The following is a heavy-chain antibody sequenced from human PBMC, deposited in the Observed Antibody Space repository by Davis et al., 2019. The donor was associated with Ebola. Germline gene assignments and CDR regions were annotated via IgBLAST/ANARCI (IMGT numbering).Heavy chain of an antibody. CDR2: IKQDGSNK. Sequence: GESLKISCAASGFTFSSYWMSWVRQAPGKGLEWVANIKQDGSNKYYADSVKGRFTISRDNSKNTLYLQMNSLRAEDTAVYYCARSGLSFGVVKYHYGMDAWAKGPRSPSPQ. D-gene: IGHD3-3*01. V-gene: IGHV3-7*03. CDR1: GFTFSSYW. J-gene: IGHJ6*04. CDR3: ARSGLSFGVVKYHYGMDA.